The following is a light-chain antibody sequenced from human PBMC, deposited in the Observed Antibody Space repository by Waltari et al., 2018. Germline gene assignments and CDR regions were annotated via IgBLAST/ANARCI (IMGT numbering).Light chain of an antibody. V-gene: IGKV2-30*02. CDR3: MQGTHWPWT. CDR2: RVS. Sequence: DVVMTQSPLPLPVTLGQQASISCRSRQSLVHSDGNTYLNWFQQSPGQSPRRLFYRVSNRDSGVPDRFSGSGSGTDFTLKISRVEAEDVGVYYCMQGTHWPWTFGQGTKVEIK. CDR1: QSLVHSDGNTY. J-gene: IGKJ1*01.